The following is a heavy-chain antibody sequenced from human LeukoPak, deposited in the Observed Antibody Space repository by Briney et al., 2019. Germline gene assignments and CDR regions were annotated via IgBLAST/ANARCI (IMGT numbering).Heavy chain of an antibody. Sequence: SETLSLTCPVSGGSITIYYWSWIRQPAGKGLEWIGRIYTSGSTNYNPSLRSRVTMSVDTSMNQFSLKLSSVTAADTAVYYCAREGSCWYRALDYWGQGTLVTVSS. CDR2: IYTSGST. CDR1: GGSITIYY. CDR3: AREGSCWYRALDY. V-gene: IGHV4-4*07. J-gene: IGHJ4*02. D-gene: IGHD2-15*01.